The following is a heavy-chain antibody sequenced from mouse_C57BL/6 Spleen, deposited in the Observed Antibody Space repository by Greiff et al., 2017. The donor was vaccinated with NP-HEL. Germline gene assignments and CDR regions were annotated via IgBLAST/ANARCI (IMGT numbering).Heavy chain of an antibody. D-gene: IGHD1-1*01. J-gene: IGHJ4*01. Sequence: EVKLVESGPELVKPGASVKISCKASGYSFTDYNMNWVKQSNGKSLEWIGVINPNYGTNSYNQKFKGKATVTVDQSSSTAYMQLNSLTSEDSAVYYCAGAFYYGSHYYAMDYWGQGTSVTVSS. CDR1: GYSFTDYN. CDR3: AGAFYYGSHYYAMDY. CDR2: INPNYGTN. V-gene: IGHV1-39*01.